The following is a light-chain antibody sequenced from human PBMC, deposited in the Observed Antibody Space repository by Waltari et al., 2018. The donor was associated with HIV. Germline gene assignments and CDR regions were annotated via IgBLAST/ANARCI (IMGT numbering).Light chain of an antibody. V-gene: IGLV1-47*01. CDR3: AAWDDSLSVVYV. Sequence: QPVLPQPPPASGTPGRRVTIPCSGSSSNIGSKYVYWNQQLPGTAPKLLIYRHNQRPSGVPDRLSGSTSGTSASLAIIGLRSEDEADYYCAAWDDSLSVVYVFGTGTKVTVL. CDR2: RHN. CDR1: SSNIGSKY. J-gene: IGLJ1*01.